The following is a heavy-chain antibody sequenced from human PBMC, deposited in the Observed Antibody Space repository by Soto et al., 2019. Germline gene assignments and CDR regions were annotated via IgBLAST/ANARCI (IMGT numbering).Heavy chain of an antibody. CDR2: IFSNDEK. Sequence: QFTLTESGPVLVKPTETLTLTCTVSGFSLSNARMGVSWIRQPPGKAMEWLAHIFSNDEKSYSTSLKSRLTISKDTSKCQLVLTMTNMDPVDTDTYYCARILRGYGGNPSWFDPWGQGTLVTVSS. CDR3: ARILRGYGGNPSWFDP. D-gene: IGHD4-17*01. J-gene: IGHJ5*02. CDR1: GFSLSNARMG. V-gene: IGHV2-26*01.